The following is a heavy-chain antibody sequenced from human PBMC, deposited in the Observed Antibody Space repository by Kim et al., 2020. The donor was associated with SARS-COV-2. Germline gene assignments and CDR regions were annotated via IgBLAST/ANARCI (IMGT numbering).Heavy chain of an antibody. Sequence: FQGRVTITADESTSTAYMELSSLRSEDTAVYYCARVIVATPKTGDYGMDVWGQGTTVTVSS. V-gene: IGHV1-69*01. D-gene: IGHD5-12*01. CDR3: ARVIVATPKTGDYGMDV. J-gene: IGHJ6*02.